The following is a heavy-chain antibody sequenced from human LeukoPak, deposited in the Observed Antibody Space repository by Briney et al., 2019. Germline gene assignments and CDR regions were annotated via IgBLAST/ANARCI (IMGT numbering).Heavy chain of an antibody. CDR2: IYPSDSDT. CDR1: GYYFTTNW. CDR3: ARLYGKEFDY. J-gene: IGHJ4*02. Sequence: GESLKISCKGSGYYFTTNWIGWVCQMPGKGLEWMGIIYPSDSDTRYSPSFQGQVTISADKSISTAYLQWSSLRASDTAMYYCARLYGKEFDYWGQGTLVTVSS. V-gene: IGHV5-51*01. D-gene: IGHD4-17*01.